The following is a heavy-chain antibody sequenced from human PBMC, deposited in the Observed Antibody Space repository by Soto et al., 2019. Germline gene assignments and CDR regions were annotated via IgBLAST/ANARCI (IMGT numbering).Heavy chain of an antibody. CDR2: ISGSGGST. V-gene: IGHV3-23*01. J-gene: IGHJ4*02. Sequence: EVQLLESGGGLVQPGGSLRLSCAASGFTFSSYAMSWVRQAPGKGLEWVSAISGSGGSTYYADSVKSRFTISRDNSKNRLYLQMNSLRAEETAVYYCEKDQSYDFWSGYSPSTNFDYWGQGTLVTVSS. D-gene: IGHD3-3*01. CDR3: EKDQSYDFWSGYSPSTNFDY. CDR1: GFTFSSYA.